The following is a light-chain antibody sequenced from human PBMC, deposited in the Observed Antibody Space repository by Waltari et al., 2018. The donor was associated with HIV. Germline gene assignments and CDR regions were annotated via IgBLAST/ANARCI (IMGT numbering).Light chain of an antibody. V-gene: IGLV2-8*01. Sequence: HSALTQPPSASGSPGQSVTISCTGTSSDVGGYNYVSWYQQHPGNAPKHIIYEVTDRPSGVPVRFPGSKSGNTGYLTVSGRQAEDEADYYCSLYAGSNNVVFGGGTKLTVV. CDR2: EVT. CDR1: SSDVGGYNY. J-gene: IGLJ2*01. CDR3: SLYAGSNNVV.